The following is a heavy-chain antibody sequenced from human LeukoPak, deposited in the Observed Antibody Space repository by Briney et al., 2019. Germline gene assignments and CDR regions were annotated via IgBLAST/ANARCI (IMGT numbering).Heavy chain of an antibody. CDR2: ISYDGSRK. Sequence: GGSLRLSCAAAEFTFSSYGMHWVRQAPGKGLEWVAVISYDGSRKDYTDSVNGRFTISRDNSKNTLYLQMNSLRAEDTAMYYCATAPLYSSSWFFRGYFDDWGQGTLVTVSS. D-gene: IGHD6-13*01. CDR1: EFTFSSYG. V-gene: IGHV3-30*19. CDR3: ATAPLYSSSWFFRGYFDD. J-gene: IGHJ4*02.